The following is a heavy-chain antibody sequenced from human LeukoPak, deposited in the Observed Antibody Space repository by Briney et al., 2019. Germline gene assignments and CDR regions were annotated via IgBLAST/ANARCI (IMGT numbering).Heavy chain of an antibody. CDR2: IWYDGSNK. J-gene: IGHJ4*02. CDR1: GFTFSSYG. D-gene: IGHD1-14*01. CDR3: ARKLQDGNDY. Sequence: PGRSLRLSCAASGFTFSSYGMHWVRQAPGKGLEWVAVIWYDGSNKYYADSVKGRFTISRDNAKNSLYLQMSSLRPEDTAVYYCARKLQDGNDYWGQGTLVTVSS. V-gene: IGHV3-33*01.